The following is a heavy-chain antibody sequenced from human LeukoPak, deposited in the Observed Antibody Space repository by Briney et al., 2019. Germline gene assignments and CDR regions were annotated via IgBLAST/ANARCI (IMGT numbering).Heavy chain of an antibody. V-gene: IGHV3-20*04. Sequence: GGSLRLSCAASGFTFDDYGMSWVRQAPGKGLEWVSGINWNGGSTGYADSVKGRFTISRDNAKNSLYLQMNSLRAEDTALYYCARVVYSGYDFRGAMDVWGKGTTVTVSS. D-gene: IGHD5-12*01. J-gene: IGHJ6*03. CDR1: GFTFDDYG. CDR3: ARVVYSGYDFRGAMDV. CDR2: INWNGGST.